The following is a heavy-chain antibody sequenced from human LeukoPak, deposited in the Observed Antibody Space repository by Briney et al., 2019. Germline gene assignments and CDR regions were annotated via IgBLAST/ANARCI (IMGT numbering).Heavy chain of an antibody. Sequence: ASVKVSCKPSGYTFTNYYIHWVRQAPGQGLEWMGRIDPNTGGTKSAKNFQGRVTMTRDTSISTAYMALSGLRSDDTAVYYCASLYDIVGTTVDYWGQETLVTVSS. J-gene: IGHJ4*02. CDR3: ASLYDIVGTTVDY. CDR2: IDPNTGGT. D-gene: IGHD1-26*01. CDR1: GYTFTNYY. V-gene: IGHV1-2*06.